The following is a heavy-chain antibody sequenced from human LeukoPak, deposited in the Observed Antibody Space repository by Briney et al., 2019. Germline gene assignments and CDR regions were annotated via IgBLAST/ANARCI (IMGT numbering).Heavy chain of an antibody. V-gene: IGHV1-8*03. CDR2: MNPNSGNT. CDR3: ARDQWVCSSTSCYGTGGY. D-gene: IGHD2-2*01. J-gene: IGHJ4*02. Sequence: GASVKVSCKASGYTFTSYDINWVRQATGQGLEWMGWMNPNSGNTGYAQKFQGRVTITRNTSISTAYMELSSLRSEDTAVYYCARDQWVCSSTSCYGTGGYWGQGTLVTVSS. CDR1: GYTFTSYD.